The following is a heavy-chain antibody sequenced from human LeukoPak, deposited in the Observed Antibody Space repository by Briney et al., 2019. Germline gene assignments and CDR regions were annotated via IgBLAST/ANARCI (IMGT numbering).Heavy chain of an antibody. J-gene: IGHJ4*02. CDR2: ISPYNGNT. V-gene: IGHV1-18*01. D-gene: IGHD3-16*02. CDR1: GYTLTSYG. CDR3: ARDQYDYTWGSYRPYFDS. Sequence: ASVTVSCKASGYTLTSYGISWVRQAPGQGLEWMGSISPYNGNTKYTERLQGRVIMTTDTSTRTAYMELRSLRSDDTAVFYCARDQYDYTWGSYRPYFDSWGQGTLVTVSS.